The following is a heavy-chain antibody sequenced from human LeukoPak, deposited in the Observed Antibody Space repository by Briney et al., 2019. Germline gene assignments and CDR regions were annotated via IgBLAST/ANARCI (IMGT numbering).Heavy chain of an antibody. Sequence: GGSLRLSCAASGFTFSGSAMHWVRQASGKGLEWVGRIRSKANSYATAYAASVKGRFTISRDDSKNTAYLQMNSLRAEDTAVYYCAKVKGPYYYDSSPLDYWGQGTLVTVSS. CDR2: IRSKANSYAT. D-gene: IGHD3-22*01. CDR1: GFTFSGSA. J-gene: IGHJ4*02. V-gene: IGHV3-73*01. CDR3: AKVKGPYYYDSSPLDY.